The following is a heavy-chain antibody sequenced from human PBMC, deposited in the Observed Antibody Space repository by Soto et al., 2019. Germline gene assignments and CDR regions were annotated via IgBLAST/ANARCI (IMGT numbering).Heavy chain of an antibody. D-gene: IGHD5-12*01. CDR1: GGSISSYY. Sequence: PSETLSLTCXVSGGSISSYYWSWIRQPPGKGLEWIGYIYYSGSTNYNPSLKSRVTISVDTSKNQFSLKLSSVTAADTAVYYCARAWGYDMSHYYFDYWGQGTLVTVSS. CDR2: IYYSGST. CDR3: ARAWGYDMSHYYFDY. V-gene: IGHV4-59*01. J-gene: IGHJ4*02.